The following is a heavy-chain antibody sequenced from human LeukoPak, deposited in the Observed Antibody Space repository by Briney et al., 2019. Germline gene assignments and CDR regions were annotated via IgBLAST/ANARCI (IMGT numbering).Heavy chain of an antibody. CDR2: INEDGSEK. Sequence: GGSLRLSCTASGFTFSNYWMMWVRQAPGKWLEWVANINEDGSEKYYADSVEGRFTISRDNAKNSLDLQMNSLRADDTAIYYCARSKIDYWGQGTLVTVSS. J-gene: IGHJ4*02. CDR3: ARSKIDY. V-gene: IGHV3-7*01. CDR1: GFTFSNYW. D-gene: IGHD4-11*01.